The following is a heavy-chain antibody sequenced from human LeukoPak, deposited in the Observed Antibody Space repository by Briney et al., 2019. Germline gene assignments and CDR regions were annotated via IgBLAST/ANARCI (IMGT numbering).Heavy chain of an antibody. V-gene: IGHV4-30-4*01. J-gene: IGHJ4*02. CDR3: ASGDDYGFDY. CDR2: IYYTGST. Sequence: SETLSLTCSVSGGSISSGDYYWSWVRQPPGKGLECIGYIYYTGSTYSNPSLKSRVTISVDTPKNQFSLKLSSVTAADTAVYYCASGDDYGFDYWGQGTLVTVSS. D-gene: IGHD4-17*01. CDR1: GGSISSGDYY.